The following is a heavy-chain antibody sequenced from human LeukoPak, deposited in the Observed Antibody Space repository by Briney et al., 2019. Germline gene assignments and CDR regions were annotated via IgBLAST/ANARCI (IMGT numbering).Heavy chain of an antibody. Sequence: PGGSLRLSCAASGFTFSSYAMHWVHQAPGKGLEWVAVISYDGSNKYYADSVKGRFTISRDNSKNTLYLQMNSLRAEDTAVYYCAREAYPSLHPYWHYYGMDVWGQGTTVTVSS. D-gene: IGHD2-15*01. CDR1: GFTFSSYA. CDR3: AREAYPSLHPYWHYYGMDV. V-gene: IGHV3-30*14. J-gene: IGHJ6*02. CDR2: ISYDGSNK.